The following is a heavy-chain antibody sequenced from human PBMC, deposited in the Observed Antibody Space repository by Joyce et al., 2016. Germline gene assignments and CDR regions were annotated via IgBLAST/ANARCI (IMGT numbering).Heavy chain of an antibody. Sequence: EVQLVDSGGVVVQPGGSLRLSCAASGFIFDDYTMFWVRQPPGKGLEWVALITWDAGSIYYADSVKDRFTISRDNSKNSLFLKINSLKTEDTALYYCAKDKYMRSSRESHFHHWGQGTPVIVSS. CDR1: GFIFDDYT. D-gene: IGHD6-6*01. CDR3: AKDKYMRSSRESHFHH. CDR2: ITWDAGSI. V-gene: IGHV3-43*01. J-gene: IGHJ1*01.